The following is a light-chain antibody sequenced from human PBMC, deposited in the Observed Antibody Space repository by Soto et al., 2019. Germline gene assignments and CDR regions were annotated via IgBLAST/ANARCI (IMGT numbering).Light chain of an antibody. CDR2: KAS. CDR3: QHYNSYSEA. Sequence: EIPMTQSPSNLAGSVGDRVSIXCRASQTIGTRFVWCQQNAGQARKLLISKASTLKRGVPSSFSCSGSGTEFTRTISSRQPDDFATYYRQHYNSYSEAFGQGTKVDIK. J-gene: IGKJ1*01. V-gene: IGKV1-5*03. CDR1: QTIGTR.